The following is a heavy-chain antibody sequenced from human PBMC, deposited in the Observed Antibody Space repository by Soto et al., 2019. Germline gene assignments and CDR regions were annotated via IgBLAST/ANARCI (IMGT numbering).Heavy chain of an antibody. D-gene: IGHD1-26*01. V-gene: IGHV1-18*04. CDR3: ARGSAVGATTQYYFDY. CDR2: ISAHNDNT. J-gene: IGHJ4*02. Sequence: PSVKVSCKASGYSFTSYGISWVRQAPGQGLEWMGWISAHNDNTNYAQKLQGRVTMTTDTSTSTAYMELRSLRSDDTAVYYCARGSAVGATTQYYFDYWGQGTLVTVSS. CDR1: GYSFTSYG.